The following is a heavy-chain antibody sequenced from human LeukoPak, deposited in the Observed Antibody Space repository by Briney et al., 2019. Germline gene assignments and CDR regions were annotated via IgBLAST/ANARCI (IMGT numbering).Heavy chain of an antibody. CDR3: AGLRGYSYASIRGGWFDP. CDR2: IYYSGST. Sequence: SETLSLTCTVSGGSISSYYWSWIRQPPGKGLEWIGYIYYSGSTNYNPSLKSRVTISVDTSKNQFSLKLSSVTAADTAVYYCAGLRGYSYASIRGGWFDPWGQGTLVTVSS. V-gene: IGHV4-59*08. CDR1: GGSISSYY. D-gene: IGHD5-18*01. J-gene: IGHJ5*02.